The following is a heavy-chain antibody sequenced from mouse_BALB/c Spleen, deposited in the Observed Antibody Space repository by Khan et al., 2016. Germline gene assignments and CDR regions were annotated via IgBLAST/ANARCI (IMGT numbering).Heavy chain of an antibody. J-gene: IGHJ4*01. V-gene: IGHV5-17*02. CDR1: GFTFSSFG. Sequence: EVELVESGGGLVQPGGSRKLSCAAAGFTFSSFGMHWVRQAPEKGLEWVAYISSGSSTIYYADTVKGRFTISRDNPKNTLFLQMTSLRSEDTAMYYCARREFYAMDYWGHGTSVTVSS. CDR2: ISSGSSTI. CDR3: ARREFYAMDY.